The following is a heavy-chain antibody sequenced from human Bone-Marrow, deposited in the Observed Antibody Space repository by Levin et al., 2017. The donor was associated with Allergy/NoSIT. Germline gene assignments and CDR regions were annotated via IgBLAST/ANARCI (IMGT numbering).Heavy chain of an antibody. J-gene: IGHJ5*02. CDR2: INPNSGGT. CDR3: ARDLGYDFWSLRYQNWFDP. CDR1: GYTFTGYY. Sequence: GESLKISCKASGYTFTGYYMHWVRQAPGQGLEWMGWINPNSGGTNYAQKFQGRVTMTRDTSISTAYMELSRLRSDDTAVYYCARDLGYDFWSLRYQNWFDPWGQGTLVTVSS. D-gene: IGHD3-3*01. V-gene: IGHV1-2*02.